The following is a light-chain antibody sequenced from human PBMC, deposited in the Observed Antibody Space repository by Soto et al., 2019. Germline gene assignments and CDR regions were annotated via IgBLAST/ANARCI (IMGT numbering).Light chain of an antibody. CDR1: SSDVGAYNY. J-gene: IGLJ2*01. CDR3: CSYAGSYVV. CDR2: DVN. V-gene: IGLV2-11*01. Sequence: QPVLTQPRSVSGSPGQSVTISCTGTSSDVGAYNYVSWYQHHPGKAPQLMIYDVNKRPSGVPDRFSGSKSGNTASLTISGLQAEDEADYYCCSYAGSYVVFGGGTKLTVL.